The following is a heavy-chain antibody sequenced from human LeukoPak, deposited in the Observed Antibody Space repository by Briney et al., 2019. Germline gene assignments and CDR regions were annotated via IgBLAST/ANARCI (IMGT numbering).Heavy chain of an antibody. J-gene: IGHJ4*02. Sequence: QPGRSLRLSCAASGXTFSSYPLHWVRQAPGKGLEWVAVIWYDGSNKYYADSVKGRFTISRDNSKNTLYVQMSSLRAEDTAVYYCARSNNGGWGYCDYWGQGSLVTVSS. CDR1: GXTFSSYP. CDR3: ARSNNGGWGYCDY. CDR2: IWYDGSNK. D-gene: IGHD2-8*01. V-gene: IGHV3-33*08.